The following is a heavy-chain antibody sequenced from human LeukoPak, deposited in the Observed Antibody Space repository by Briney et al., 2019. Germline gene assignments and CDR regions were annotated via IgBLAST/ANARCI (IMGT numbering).Heavy chain of an antibody. CDR2: IYTSGST. D-gene: IGHD6-19*01. V-gene: IGHV4-61*02. CDR3: ARSGIAVAGTSHPFDY. J-gene: IGHJ4*02. Sequence: SETLSLTCTVSGGSISSGSYYWSWIRQPAGKGLEWIGRIYTSGSTNYNPSLKSRVTMSVDTSKNQFSLKLSSVTAADTAVYYCARSGIAVAGTSHPFDYWGQGTLVTVSS. CDR1: GGSISSGSYY.